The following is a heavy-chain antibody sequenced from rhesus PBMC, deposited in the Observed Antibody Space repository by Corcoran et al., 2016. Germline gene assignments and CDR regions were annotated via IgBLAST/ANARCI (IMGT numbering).Heavy chain of an antibody. CDR2: IYGSNGGT. V-gene: IGHV4-76*01. D-gene: IGHD6-31*01. CDR3: ARRAGPFDY. J-gene: IGHJ4*01. CDR1: GGSISSTYE. Sequence: QVQLQESGPGVVKPSETLSLPCAFSGGSISSTYEWGWHRQPPGKGPEWIGYIYGSNGGTSYNPTLKGRATISKDASNNQFSLRLTSVTAADAAVYYCARRAGPFDYWGQGVLVTVSS.